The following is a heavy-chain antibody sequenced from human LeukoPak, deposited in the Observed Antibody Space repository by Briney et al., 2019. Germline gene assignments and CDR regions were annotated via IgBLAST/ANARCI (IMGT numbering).Heavy chain of an antibody. D-gene: IGHD3-9*01. CDR3: ARDIDILAGRYYYMDV. Sequence: PSETLSLTCTVSSGSISSYYCGWIRQPAGKGLEWIVRVYTSGSTNYNPSLKSRVTMSVDTSKNQFSLKLSSVTAADTAVYYCARDIDILAGRYYYMDVWGKGTTVTVSS. CDR2: VYTSGST. CDR1: SGSISSYY. J-gene: IGHJ6*03. V-gene: IGHV4-4*07.